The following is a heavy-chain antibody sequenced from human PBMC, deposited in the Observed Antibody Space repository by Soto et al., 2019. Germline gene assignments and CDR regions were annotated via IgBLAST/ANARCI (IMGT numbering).Heavy chain of an antibody. D-gene: IGHD6-19*01. CDR3: ASTKQWLAFDY. Sequence: PSETLSLTCTVSGGSISSYYWNWIRQPPGKGLEWIGYIYYSGSTYYNPSLKSRVTISVDTSKNQFSLKLSSVTAADTAVYYCASTKQWLAFDYWGQGAPVTVSS. CDR1: GGSISSYY. V-gene: IGHV4-59*06. J-gene: IGHJ4*02. CDR2: IYYSGST.